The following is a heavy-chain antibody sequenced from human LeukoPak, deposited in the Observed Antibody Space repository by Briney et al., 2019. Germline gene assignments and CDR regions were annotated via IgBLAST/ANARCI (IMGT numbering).Heavy chain of an antibody. CDR1: GFTFSNYG. CDR3: AGGAGVYYYGMDV. Sequence: PGGSLRLSCAASGFTFSNYGLSWVRQAPGKGLEWVSAISGGGSATYYADPVKGRFTISRDNSKNTLFLQMNTLRADDTAVYYCAGGAGVYYYGMDVWGQGTSVTVSS. CDR2: ISGGGSAT. V-gene: IGHV3-23*01. J-gene: IGHJ6*02.